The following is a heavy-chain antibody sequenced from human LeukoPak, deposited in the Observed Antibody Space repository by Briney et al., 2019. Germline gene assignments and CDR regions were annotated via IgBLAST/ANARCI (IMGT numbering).Heavy chain of an antibody. J-gene: IGHJ3*02. D-gene: IGHD2-2*01. CDR3: ARPNDYCSSTSCYGAFDI. CDR2: IYPGDSDT. Sequence: GESLKISCKGSGYSFTSYWIGWVRQMPGKGLEWVGIIYPGDSDTRYSPSFQGQVTISADKSISTAYLQWSSLKASDTAMYYCARPNDYCSSTSCYGAFDIWGQGTMVTVSS. CDR1: GYSFTSYW. V-gene: IGHV5-51*01.